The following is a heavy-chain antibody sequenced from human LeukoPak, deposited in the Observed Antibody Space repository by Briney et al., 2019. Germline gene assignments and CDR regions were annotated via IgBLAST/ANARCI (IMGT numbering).Heavy chain of an antibody. CDR3: AASQQQLVLDWFDP. CDR1: GYTFTSYD. CDR2: MNPNSGNT. D-gene: IGHD6-13*01. J-gene: IGHJ5*02. Sequence: ASVKVSCKASGYTFTSYDINWVRQATGQGLEWMGWMNPNSGNTGYAQKFQGRVTMTRNTSISTAYMELSSLRSEDTAVYHCAASQQQLVLDWFDPWGQGTLVTVSS. V-gene: IGHV1-8*01.